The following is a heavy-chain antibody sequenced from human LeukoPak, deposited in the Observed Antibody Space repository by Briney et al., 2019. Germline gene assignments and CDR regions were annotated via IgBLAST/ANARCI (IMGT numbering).Heavy chain of an antibody. CDR2: FYTSESS. CDR1: GGSISSYY. D-gene: IGHD1-26*01. CDR3: ARDSGSPLLYYYYMDV. J-gene: IGHJ6*03. V-gene: IGHV4-4*07. Sequence: SETLSLTCTVSGGSISSYYWSWIRQPAGKGLEWIGRFYTSESSNYNPSLKSRVTMSVDTSKNQFSLKLSSVTAADTAVYYCARDSGSPLLYYYYMDVWGKGTTVTVSS.